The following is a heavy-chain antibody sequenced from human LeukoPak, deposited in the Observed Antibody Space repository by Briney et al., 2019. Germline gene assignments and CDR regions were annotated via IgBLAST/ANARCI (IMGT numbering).Heavy chain of an antibody. Sequence: SETLSLTCTVSGGSISSSSYYWGWIRQPPGKGLEGIGSIYYSGSTYYNPSLKSRVTISVDTSNNQFSLKLSSVTAAASAVYYCARDQPPYYDFWSGYSMGNNWFDPWGQGTLVTVSS. J-gene: IGHJ5*02. CDR2: IYYSGST. CDR3: ARDQPPYYDFWSGYSMGNNWFDP. D-gene: IGHD3-3*01. CDR1: GGSISSSSYY. V-gene: IGHV4-39*02.